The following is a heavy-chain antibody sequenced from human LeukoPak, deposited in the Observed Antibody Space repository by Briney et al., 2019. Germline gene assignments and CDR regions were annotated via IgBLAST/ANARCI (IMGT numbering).Heavy chain of an antibody. J-gene: IGHJ6*02. CDR2: ISSSSSYI. CDR1: GFTFSSYS. CDR3: ARDGYCSGGSCYASGRYYYYYGMDV. D-gene: IGHD2-15*01. Sequence: SGGSLRLSCTASGFTFSSYSMNWVRQAPGKGLEWVSSISSSSSYIYYADSVKGRFTISRDNAKNSLYLQMNSLRAEDTAVYYCARDGYCSGGSCYASGRYYYYYGMDVWGQGTTVTVSS. V-gene: IGHV3-21*01.